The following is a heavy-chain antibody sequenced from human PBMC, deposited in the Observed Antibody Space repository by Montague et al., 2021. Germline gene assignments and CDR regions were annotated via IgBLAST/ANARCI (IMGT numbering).Heavy chain of an antibody. V-gene: IGHV4-61*01. D-gene: IGHD3-9*01. CDR1: GGSITSGSYY. CDR2: IYYSGST. J-gene: IGHJ5*02. Sequence: SETLSLTCTVSGGSITSGSYYWSWIRQPPGKGLEWIGYIYYSGSTNYNPSLKSRVTISVDTSKNQFSLKLSSVTAADSSVYYCSQAHVLPLGCFDTWGQGTLVTVSS. CDR3: SQAHVLPLGCFDT.